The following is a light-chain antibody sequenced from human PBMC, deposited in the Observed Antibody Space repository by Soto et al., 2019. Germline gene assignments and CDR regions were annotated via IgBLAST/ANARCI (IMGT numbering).Light chain of an antibody. CDR3: QQSYSIPG. CDR2: AAS. V-gene: IGKV1-39*01. Sequence: DIQMTQSPSSLSASVGDRVTITCRASQRISTNLNWYQQKPGKAPKLLIFAASNLESGVPSRFSGSGSGTHFTLTISSLQPEDFATYYCQQSYSIPGFGQGTKVETK. J-gene: IGKJ1*01. CDR1: QRISTN.